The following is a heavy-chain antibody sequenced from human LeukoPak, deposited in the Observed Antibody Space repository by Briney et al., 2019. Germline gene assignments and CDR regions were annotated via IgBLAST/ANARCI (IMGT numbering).Heavy chain of an antibody. J-gene: IGHJ4*02. CDR2: IIPIFGTA. CDR1: GGTISSYA. Sequence: ASVKVSCKASGGTISSYAISWVRQAPGQGLEWMGGIIPIFGTANYAQKFQGRVTITADESTSTAYMELSSLRSEDTAVYYCARDLTSHYFDYWGQGTLVTVSS. CDR3: ARDLTSHYFDY. D-gene: IGHD2-2*01. V-gene: IGHV1-69*13.